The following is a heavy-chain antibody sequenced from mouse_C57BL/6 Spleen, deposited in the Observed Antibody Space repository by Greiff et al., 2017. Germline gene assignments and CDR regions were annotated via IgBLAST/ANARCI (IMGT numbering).Heavy chain of an antibody. Sequence: QVQLQQSGAELVKPGASVKISCKASGYAFSSYWMNWVKQRPGKGLEWIGQIYPGDGDTNYNGKFKVKATLTSDKSSSTAYMQLSSLTSEDSAVYCCAREGTGTNFDYWGQGTTLSVSS. J-gene: IGHJ2*01. V-gene: IGHV1-80*01. CDR3: AREGTGTNFDY. CDR1: GYAFSSYW. D-gene: IGHD4-1*01. CDR2: IYPGDGDT.